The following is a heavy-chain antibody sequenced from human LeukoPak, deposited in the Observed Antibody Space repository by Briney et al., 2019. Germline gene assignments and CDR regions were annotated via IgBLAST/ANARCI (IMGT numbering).Heavy chain of an antibody. D-gene: IGHD3-10*01. V-gene: IGHV3-30*18. CDR2: ISYDGSNK. J-gene: IGHJ3*02. CDR1: GFTFSSYG. Sequence: PGGSLRLSCAASGFTFSSYGMNWVRQAPGKGLEWVAVISYDGSNKFYADSVRGRFTISRDNSKSTLYLQMNSLRAEDTAVYYCAKGAGSGTYAFDIWGQGTMVTVSS. CDR3: AKGAGSGTYAFDI.